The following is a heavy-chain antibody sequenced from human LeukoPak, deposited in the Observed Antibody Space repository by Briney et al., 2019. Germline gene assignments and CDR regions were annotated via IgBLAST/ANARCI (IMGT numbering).Heavy chain of an antibody. CDR3: AELGITMIGGV. Sequence: GGSLRLSCAASGFTLSIYEMNWVRQAPGKGLGWGSYISSSGSTIYYADSVKGRFTISRDNAKNSLYLQMNSLRAEDTAVYYCAELGITMIGGVWGKGTTVTLSS. V-gene: IGHV3-48*03. J-gene: IGHJ6*04. D-gene: IGHD3-10*02. CDR2: ISSSGSTI. CDR1: GFTLSIYE.